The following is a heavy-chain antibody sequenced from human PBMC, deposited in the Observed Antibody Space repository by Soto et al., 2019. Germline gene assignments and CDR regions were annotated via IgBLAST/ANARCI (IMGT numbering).Heavy chain of an antibody. CDR2: ISYDGNNK. CDR3: AKERSSGWSLDY. J-gene: IGHJ4*02. V-gene: IGHV3-30*18. CDR1: GFTFSTYG. Sequence: GGSLRLSCAASGFTFSTYGMHWVRQAPGKGLEWVAVISYDGNNKYYADSVKGRFTISRDNSKNTLYLQMNSLRAEDTAVFYCAKERSSGWSLDYWGQGTLVTVSS. D-gene: IGHD6-19*01.